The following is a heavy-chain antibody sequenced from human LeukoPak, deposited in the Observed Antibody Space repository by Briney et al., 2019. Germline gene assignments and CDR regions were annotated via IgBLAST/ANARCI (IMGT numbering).Heavy chain of an antibody. CDR1: TYFISSGYY. V-gene: IGHV4-38-2*02. J-gene: IGHJ5*02. D-gene: IGHD1-26*01. Sequence: SSETLSLTRTVSTYFISSGYYWGWIWQPPGKGLEWIGSIYHSGSTYYNPSLKSRVTISVDTSKNQFSLKLSSATAADSAVYYCARDPVGALVAWGQGTPVTVSS. CDR3: ARDPVGALVA. CDR2: IYHSGST.